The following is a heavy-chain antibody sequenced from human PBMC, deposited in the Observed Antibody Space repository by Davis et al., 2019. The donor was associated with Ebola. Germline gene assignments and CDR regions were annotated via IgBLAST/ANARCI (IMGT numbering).Heavy chain of an antibody. CDR3: ALLEETVLVASASSPTWFDP. CDR1: GFSFSPYS. D-gene: IGHD2-8*02. CDR2: ISSTGDDK. J-gene: IGHJ5*02. V-gene: IGHV3-21*06. Sequence: GESLKISCAASGFSFSPYSVNWIRQAPGKGLEWIASISSTGDDKHYADSVKGRFTISRDNAKNSLSLQMNSLRAEDTAVYYCALLEETVLVASASSPTWFDPWGQGTLVTVSS.